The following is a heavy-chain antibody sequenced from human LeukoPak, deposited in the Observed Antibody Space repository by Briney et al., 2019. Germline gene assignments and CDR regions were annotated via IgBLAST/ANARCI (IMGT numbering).Heavy chain of an antibody. J-gene: IGHJ5*02. CDR2: IYTSGGT. D-gene: IGHD6-6*01. CDR1: GGSFSGYY. Sequence: SETLSLTCAVYGGSFSGYYWSWIRQPTGKGLEWVGHIYTSGGTNYNPSLKSRVTMSVDTSKNQFSLRLSSVTAADTAVYYCARISSASPNWFDPWGQGTLVIVSS. V-gene: IGHV4-59*10. CDR3: ARISSASPNWFDP.